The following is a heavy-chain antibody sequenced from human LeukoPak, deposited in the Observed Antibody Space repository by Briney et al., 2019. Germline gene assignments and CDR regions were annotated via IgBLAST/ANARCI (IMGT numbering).Heavy chain of an antibody. CDR2: INYSGST. V-gene: IGHV4-39*07. CDR3: ASFKYSSSWYSY. J-gene: IGHJ4*02. Sequence: PSETLSLTCTVSGDSISSGDYYWSWIRQPPGKGLEWIGEINYSGSTNYNPSLKSRVTISVDTSKNQFSLKLSSVTAADTAVYYCASFKYSSSWYSYWGQGTLVTVSS. D-gene: IGHD6-13*01. CDR1: GDSISSGDYY.